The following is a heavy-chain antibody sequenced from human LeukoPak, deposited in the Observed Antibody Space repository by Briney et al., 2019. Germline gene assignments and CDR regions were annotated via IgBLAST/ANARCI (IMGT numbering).Heavy chain of an antibody. D-gene: IGHD3-10*01. CDR3: AKVLIWTYGSGNYYKGAFDI. CDR1: GFSLSNSW. Sequence: GGSLRLSCTASGFSLSNSWMSWVRQAPGKGLEWVSVIYSGGSTYYADSVKGRFTISRDNSKNTLYLQMNSLRAEDTAVYYCAKVLIWTYGSGNYYKGAFDIWGQGTMVTVFS. CDR2: IYSGGST. J-gene: IGHJ3*02. V-gene: IGHV3-53*01.